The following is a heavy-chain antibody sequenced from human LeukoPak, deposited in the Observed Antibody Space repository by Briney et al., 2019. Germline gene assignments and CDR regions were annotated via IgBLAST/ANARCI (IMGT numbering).Heavy chain of an antibody. Sequence: SVKVSCKASGGTFSSYAISWVRQAPGQGLEWMGGTIPMLDTAKYAQKFQGRVTITADKSTFTPYMELSSLRSEDTAVYYCARHSGYSHDYPLDSWGQGTLVTVSS. V-gene: IGHV1-69*06. CDR1: GGTFSSYA. CDR2: TIPMLDTA. J-gene: IGHJ4*02. D-gene: IGHD5-18*01. CDR3: ARHSGYSHDYPLDS.